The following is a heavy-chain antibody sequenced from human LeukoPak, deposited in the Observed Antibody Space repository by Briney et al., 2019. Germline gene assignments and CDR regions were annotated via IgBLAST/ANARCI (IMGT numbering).Heavy chain of an antibody. Sequence: GGSLRLSCAASGFTFRNYAMSWVRQAPGKGLEWVLGISGTGSGTYYADSVKGRFTISRDNSKNMLYLQMNSLRAEDTAVYYCATVWTAGARDFDYWGQGTLVTVSS. V-gene: IGHV3-23*01. D-gene: IGHD1-26*01. CDR1: GFTFRNYA. CDR3: ATVWTAGARDFDY. CDR2: ISGTGSGT. J-gene: IGHJ4*02.